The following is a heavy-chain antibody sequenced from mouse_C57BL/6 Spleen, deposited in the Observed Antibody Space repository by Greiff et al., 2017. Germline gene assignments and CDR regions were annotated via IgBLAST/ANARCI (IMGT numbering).Heavy chain of an antibody. CDR2: IYPRSGNT. CDR1: GYTFTSYG. D-gene: IGHD1-1*01. J-gene: IGHJ2*01. V-gene: IGHV1-81*01. Sequence: QVQLQQSGAELARPGASVKLSCKASGYTFTSYGISWVKQRTGQGLEWIGEIYPRSGNTYYNEKFKGKATLTADKSSSTAYMELHSLTSEDYEVYFCARDYYGRNFDYWGQGTTRTVSA. CDR3: ARDYYGRNFDY.